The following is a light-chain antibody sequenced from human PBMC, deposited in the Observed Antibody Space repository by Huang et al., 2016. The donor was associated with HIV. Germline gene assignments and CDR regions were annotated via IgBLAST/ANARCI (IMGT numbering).Light chain of an antibody. CDR3: HQYGSSPLT. Sequence: IVLTQSPATLSLSPGERATLSCGASQTITKNYLAWYQQKPGLAPRRLIYDASTRAPGVPDRFSGRGSGTDFTPTINTLEPEDFAVYYCHQYGSSPLTFGGGTKVEIK. J-gene: IGKJ4*01. CDR2: DAS. CDR1: QTITKNY. V-gene: IGKV3D-20*01.